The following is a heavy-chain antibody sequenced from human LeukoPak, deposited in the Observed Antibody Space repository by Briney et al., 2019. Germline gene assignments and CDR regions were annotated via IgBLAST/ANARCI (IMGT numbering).Heavy chain of an antibody. Sequence: PSQTLSLTCTVSGGSISSGSYYWSWIRQPAGKGLEWIGRIYTSGSTNYNPSLKSRVTISVDTSKNQFSLKLSSVTAADTAVYYRARTQHYDFWSGYYGDYWGQGTLVTVSS. V-gene: IGHV4-61*02. CDR3: ARTQHYDFWSGYYGDY. CDR2: IYTSGST. CDR1: GGSISSGSYY. J-gene: IGHJ4*02. D-gene: IGHD3-3*01.